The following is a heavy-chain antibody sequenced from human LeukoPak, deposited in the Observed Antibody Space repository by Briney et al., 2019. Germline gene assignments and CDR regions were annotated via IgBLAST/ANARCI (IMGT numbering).Heavy chain of an antibody. D-gene: IGHD5-18*01. V-gene: IGHV4-30-2*01. CDR1: GGSISSGGYS. CDR3: ARAPPHRGAMVSYYFDY. J-gene: IGHJ4*01. Sequence: PSQTLSLACAVSGGSISSGGYSWSWIRQPPGKGLEWIGYIYHSGSTYYNPSLKSRVTISVDRSKNQFSLKLSSVTAADTAVYYCARAPPHRGAMVSYYFDYWGQGTLVTVSS. CDR2: IYHSGST.